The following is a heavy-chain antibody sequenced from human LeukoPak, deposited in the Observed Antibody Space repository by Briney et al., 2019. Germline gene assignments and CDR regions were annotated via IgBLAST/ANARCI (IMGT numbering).Heavy chain of an antibody. D-gene: IGHD1-26*01. J-gene: IGHJ4*02. Sequence: GASVKVSCKASGGTFSSYAISWVRQAPGQGLEWMGGIIPIFGTANYAQKFQGRVTITADESTSTAYMELSSLRSEDTAEYYCARDSSTYSGSYDWGQGTLVTVSS. CDR2: IIPIFGTA. V-gene: IGHV1-69*13. CDR1: GGTFSSYA. CDR3: ARDSSTYSGSYD.